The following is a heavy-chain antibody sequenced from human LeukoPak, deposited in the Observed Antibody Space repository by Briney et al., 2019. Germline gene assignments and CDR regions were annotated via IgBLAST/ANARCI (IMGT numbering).Heavy chain of an antibody. CDR2: IYSSGNT. CDR3: ARGLYSGSQRRFDP. J-gene: IGHJ5*02. Sequence: PGGSLRLSCAASGFTFSSYAMHWVRQPPGKGLEWIGTIYSSGNTYYNPSLKSRVTISVDTSKNQFSLKLNSVTAADTAVYYCARGLYSGSQRRFDPWGQGTLVTVSS. CDR1: GFTFSSYAMH. V-gene: IGHV4-4*08. D-gene: IGHD1-26*01.